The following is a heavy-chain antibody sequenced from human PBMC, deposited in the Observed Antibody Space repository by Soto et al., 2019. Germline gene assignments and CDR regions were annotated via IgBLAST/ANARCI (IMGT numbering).Heavy chain of an antibody. CDR2: IDHSGGT. D-gene: IGHD3-22*01. CDR1: GGAISGGGYS. V-gene: IGHV4-30-2*01. CDR3: DGFGSSGYYFADY. J-gene: IGHJ4*02. Sequence: TLSLTCAVSGGAISGGGYSWSWIRQPPGKGLEWIGYIDHSGGTYYNPSLKSRVTISVDRSKNQFSLKLSSVTAADTAVYYCDGFGSSGYYFADYWGQGTLVTVSS.